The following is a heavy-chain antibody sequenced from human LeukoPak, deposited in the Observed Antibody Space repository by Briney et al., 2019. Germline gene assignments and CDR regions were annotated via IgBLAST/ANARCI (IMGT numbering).Heavy chain of an antibody. J-gene: IGHJ4*02. V-gene: IGHV4-59*01. CDR1: GGSISSYY. D-gene: IGHD3-10*01. Sequence: SETLSLTCTVSGGSISSYYWSWIRQPPGKGLEWVGYIYYSGSTNYNPSLKSRVTISVDTSKNQFSLKLSSVTAADTAVYYCVREKIGQGQYYFDYWGQGTLVTVSS. CDR2: IYYSGST. CDR3: VREKIGQGQYYFDY.